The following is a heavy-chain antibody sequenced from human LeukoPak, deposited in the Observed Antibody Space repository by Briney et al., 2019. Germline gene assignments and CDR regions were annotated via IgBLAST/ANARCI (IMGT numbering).Heavy chain of an antibody. CDR1: GFTFDDYG. J-gene: IGHJ4*02. V-gene: IGHV3-20*04. CDR2: INWNGGST. CDR3: ARASDIAVAGTFDY. Sequence: GGSLRLSCAASGFTFDDYGMSWVRQAPGKGLEWVSGINWNGGSTGYADSVKGRFTISRDNAKNSLYLQMNSLRAEDTALYYCARASDIAVAGTFDYWGQGTLVTVSS. D-gene: IGHD6-19*01.